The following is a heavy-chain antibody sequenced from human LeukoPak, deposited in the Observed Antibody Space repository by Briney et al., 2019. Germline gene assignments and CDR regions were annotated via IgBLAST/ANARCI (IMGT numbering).Heavy chain of an antibody. CDR3: HYGDFFGEKEYYFDY. CDR1: GGSISSCSYY. Sequence: SETLSLTCTVSGGSISSCSYYWGWIRQPPGKGLVWIGSINYSGSTNYNPSLKSRVTISVDTSKNQFSLKLSSVTAADTPVYYCHYGDFFGEKEYYFDYWGQGTLVTVSS. CDR2: INYSGST. D-gene: IGHD4-17*01. V-gene: IGHV4-39*07. J-gene: IGHJ4*02.